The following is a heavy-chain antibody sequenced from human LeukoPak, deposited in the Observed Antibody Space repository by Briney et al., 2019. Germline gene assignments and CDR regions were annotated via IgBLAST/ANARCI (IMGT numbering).Heavy chain of an antibody. CDR3: ARYESGSFEI. D-gene: IGHD3-3*01. Sequence: SQTLSLTCALSGDIFFNNNAAWNWVRQSPSRGLEWLVRTYYRSKWYNDCAVSLKSRITVNPDTSKNQFSLQLNSVTPQDTAMYYCARYESGSFEIWGQGTMVTVSS. CDR2: TYYRSKWYN. J-gene: IGHJ3*02. CDR1: GDIFFNNNAA. V-gene: IGHV6-1*01.